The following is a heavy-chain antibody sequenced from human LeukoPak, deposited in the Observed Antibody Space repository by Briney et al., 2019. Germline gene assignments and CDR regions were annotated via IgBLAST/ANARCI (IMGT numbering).Heavy chain of an antibody. V-gene: IGHV3-33*01. J-gene: IGHJ6*02. Sequence: GGSLRLSCAASGFTFSSYGMHWVRQAPGKGLEWVAVIWYDGSNKYYADSVKGRFTISRDNSKNTLYLQMNSLRAEDTAVYYCARAGVQYYYYGMDVWGQGTTVTVSS. CDR3: ARAGVQYYYYGMDV. CDR2: IWYDGSNK. CDR1: GFTFSSYG.